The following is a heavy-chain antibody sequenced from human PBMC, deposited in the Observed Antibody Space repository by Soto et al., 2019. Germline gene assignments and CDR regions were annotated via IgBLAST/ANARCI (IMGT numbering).Heavy chain of an antibody. CDR2: INEDGTEK. V-gene: IGHV3-7*05. Sequence: EVQVVESGGGLVQPGGSLRVSCAASELTFSSFWVSWVRQAPGKGLEWVADINEDGTEKYYADAVKGRFTISRDNAKNSLYLQMNNLRAGDTAVYCCAKSPMVRTFHYGMDVWGQGTTVTVSS. D-gene: IGHD2-8*01. CDR1: ELTFSSFW. CDR3: AKSPMVRTFHYGMDV. J-gene: IGHJ6*02.